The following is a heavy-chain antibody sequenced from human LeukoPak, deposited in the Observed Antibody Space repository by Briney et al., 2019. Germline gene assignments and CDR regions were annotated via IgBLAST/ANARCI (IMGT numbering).Heavy chain of an antibody. CDR2: ISGSGGST. CDR3: AKDGPINTIINYFDY. V-gene: IGHV3-23*01. J-gene: IGHJ4*02. Sequence: GGSLRLSCAASGFTFSSYAMSWVRQAPGKGLEWVSAISGSGGSTYYADSVKGRFTISRDNSKNTLYLQMNSRRAEDTAVYYCAKDGPINTIINYFDYWGQGTLVTVSS. CDR1: GFTFSSYA. D-gene: IGHD2-2*01.